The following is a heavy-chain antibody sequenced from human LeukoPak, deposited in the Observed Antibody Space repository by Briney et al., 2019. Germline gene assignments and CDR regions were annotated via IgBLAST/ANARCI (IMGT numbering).Heavy chain of an antibody. CDR3: AKAWAWQWPRGDAFDI. Sequence: GGSLRLSCAASGFTFSSYWMSWVRQAPGKGLEWVAHIRYDESDKYYADSVKGRFTISRDNSKNTLYLQMNSLRAEDTAVYYCAKAWAWQWPRGDAFDIWGQGTMVTVSS. V-gene: IGHV3-30*02. CDR2: IRYDESDK. D-gene: IGHD6-19*01. CDR1: GFTFSSYW. J-gene: IGHJ3*02.